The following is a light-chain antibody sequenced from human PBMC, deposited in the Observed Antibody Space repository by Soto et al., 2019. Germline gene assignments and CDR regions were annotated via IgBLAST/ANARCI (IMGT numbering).Light chain of an antibody. CDR2: GAS. CDR3: QHYGTSLYT. CDR1: QSVSSSY. Sequence: EIVLTQSPGTLSLSPGERATLSCRASQSVSSSYLAWYQQKPGQAPRLLIYGASSRATGILDRFSGSGSGTDFTLTISRLEPEDFAVYYCQHYGTSLYTFGQGTKLEIK. V-gene: IGKV3-20*01. J-gene: IGKJ2*01.